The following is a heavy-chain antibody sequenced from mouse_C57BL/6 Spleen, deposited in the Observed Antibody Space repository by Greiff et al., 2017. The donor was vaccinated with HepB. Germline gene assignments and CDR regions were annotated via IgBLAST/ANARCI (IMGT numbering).Heavy chain of an antibody. CDR1: GYTFTSYG. Sequence: QVQLQQSGAELARPGASVKLSCKASGYTFTSYGISWVKQRTGQGLEWIGEIYPRSGNTYYNEKFKGKATLTADKSSSTAYMELRSLTSEDSAVYFCARKGDDSYAMDYWGQGTSVTVSS. CDR3: ARKGDDSYAMDY. V-gene: IGHV1-81*01. CDR2: IYPRSGNT. J-gene: IGHJ4*01.